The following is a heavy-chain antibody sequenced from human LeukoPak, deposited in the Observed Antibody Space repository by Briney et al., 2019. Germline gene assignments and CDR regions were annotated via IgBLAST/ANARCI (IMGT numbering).Heavy chain of an antibody. CDR2: IIPIFGTA. CDR1: GGTFSSYA. V-gene: IGHV1-69*06. D-gene: IGHD3-10*01. Sequence: SVKVSCKASGGTFSSYAISWVRQAPGQGLEWMGGIIPIFGTAYYAQKFQGRVTITADKSTSTAYMELSSLRSEDTAVYYCARGDITMVRGVIIPSRFDPWGQGTLVTVSS. J-gene: IGHJ5*02. CDR3: ARGDITMVRGVIIPSRFDP.